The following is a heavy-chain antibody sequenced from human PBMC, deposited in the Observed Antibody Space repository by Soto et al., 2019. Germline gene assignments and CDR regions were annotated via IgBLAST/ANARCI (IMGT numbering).Heavy chain of an antibody. Sequence: GGSLRLSCAASGFTFSSYAMSWVRQAPGKGLEWVSAISGSGGSTYYADSGKGRFTISRDNSKNTLYLQMNSLRAEDTAVYYCAKNLRGYGYGSDYWGQGTLVTVSS. CDR3: AKNLRGYGYGSDY. V-gene: IGHV3-23*01. D-gene: IGHD5-18*01. CDR1: GFTFSSYA. J-gene: IGHJ4*02. CDR2: ISGSGGST.